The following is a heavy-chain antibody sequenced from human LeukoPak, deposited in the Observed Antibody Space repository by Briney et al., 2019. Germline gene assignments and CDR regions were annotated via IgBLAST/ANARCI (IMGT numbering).Heavy chain of an antibody. CDR2: FDPEDGET. Sequence: ASVKVSCKVSGYTLTELSMHWVRQAPGKWLEWMGGFDPEDGETIYAQKFQGRVTMTEDTSTDTAYMELSSLRSEDTAVYYCATESITIFGVARWYYFDYWGQGTLVTVSS. J-gene: IGHJ4*02. V-gene: IGHV1-24*01. D-gene: IGHD3-3*01. CDR3: ATESITIFGVARWYYFDY. CDR1: GYTLTELS.